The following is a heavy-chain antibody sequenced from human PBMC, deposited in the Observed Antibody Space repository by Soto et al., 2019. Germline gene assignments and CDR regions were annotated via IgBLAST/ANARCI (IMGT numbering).Heavy chain of an antibody. D-gene: IGHD5-18*01. Sequence: ASVKVSCKASGYTFTTYGISWLRQAPGQGLEWMGWISTYNGNTNYAQKFQGRVTITTDTSASTAYMELSSLRSEDTALYYCARGIQLWFPVFDYWGQGTLVTVSS. CDR1: GYTFTTYG. CDR2: ISTYNGNT. J-gene: IGHJ4*02. CDR3: ARGIQLWFPVFDY. V-gene: IGHV1-18*01.